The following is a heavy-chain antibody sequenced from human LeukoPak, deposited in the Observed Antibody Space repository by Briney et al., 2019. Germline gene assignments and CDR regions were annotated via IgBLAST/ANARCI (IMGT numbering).Heavy chain of an antibody. Sequence: ASVKVSCKASGYTFTGYYMHWMRQAPGQGLEWMGWINPNSGGTNYAQKFQGWVTMTRDTSISTAYMELSRLRSDDTAVYYCATTSSSSWYPAFDYWGQGTLVTVSS. D-gene: IGHD6-13*01. V-gene: IGHV1-2*04. CDR1: GYTFTGYY. CDR3: ATTSSSSWYPAFDY. J-gene: IGHJ4*02. CDR2: INPNSGGT.